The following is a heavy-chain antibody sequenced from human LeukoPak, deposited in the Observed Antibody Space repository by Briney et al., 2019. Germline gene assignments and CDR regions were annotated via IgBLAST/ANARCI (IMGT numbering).Heavy chain of an antibody. CDR1: GFTFSSYA. D-gene: IGHD5-24*01. Sequence: PGGSLRLSCAASGFTFSSYAMSWVRQAPGKGLEWVSGIRASGSGTYYADSVKGRFTISRDNSKFTLYLQMNCLRAEDTAVYYCAKEPTATIPPNWWGQGTLVTVSS. CDR3: AKEPTATIPPNW. V-gene: IGHV3-23*01. CDR2: IRASGSGT. J-gene: IGHJ4*02.